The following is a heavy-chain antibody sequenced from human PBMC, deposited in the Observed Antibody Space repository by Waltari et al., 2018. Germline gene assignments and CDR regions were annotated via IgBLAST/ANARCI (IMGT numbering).Heavy chain of an antibody. J-gene: IGHJ4*02. CDR3: ARRGYFYGSGSYYGY. D-gene: IGHD3-10*01. Sequence: QVQLQQWGAGLLKPSETLSLTCAVYGGSFSGYYWSWIRQPPGKGLEWSGEILSRATTTYTPSLKSRVPISVDTSKNQFSLKLSSVTAADTAVYYCARRGYFYGSGSYYGYWGQGTLVTVSS. CDR1: GGSFSGYY. V-gene: IGHV4-34*12. CDR2: ILSRATT.